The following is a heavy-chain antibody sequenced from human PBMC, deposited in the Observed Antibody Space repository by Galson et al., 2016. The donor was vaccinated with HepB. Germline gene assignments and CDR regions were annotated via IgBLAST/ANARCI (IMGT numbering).Heavy chain of an antibody. CDR3: AKKSLVAGTATYVFDN. V-gene: IGHV3-48*01. CDR1: GFRFSDYN. Sequence: SLRLSCAASGFRFSDYNMNWVRQAPGRGLEWVAYISASSGTIYYADSVKGRFTISRDNSKNTLYLQMNSLRADDTAVYYCAKKSLVAGTATYVFDNWGRGTLVTVSS. J-gene: IGHJ4*02. D-gene: IGHD6-19*01. CDR2: ISASSGTI.